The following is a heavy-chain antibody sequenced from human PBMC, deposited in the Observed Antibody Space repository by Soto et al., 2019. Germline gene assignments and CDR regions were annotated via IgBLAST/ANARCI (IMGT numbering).Heavy chain of an antibody. Sequence: GGSLRLSCAASGFTFSSYGMHWVRQAPGKGLEWVAVIWYDGSNKYYADSVKGRFTISRDNSKNTLYLQMNSLRAEDTAVYYCARDLSDYGDLYFDYWGQGTLVTVSS. CDR3: ARDLSDYGDLYFDY. CDR1: GFTFSSYG. CDR2: IWYDGSNK. D-gene: IGHD4-17*01. J-gene: IGHJ4*02. V-gene: IGHV3-33*01.